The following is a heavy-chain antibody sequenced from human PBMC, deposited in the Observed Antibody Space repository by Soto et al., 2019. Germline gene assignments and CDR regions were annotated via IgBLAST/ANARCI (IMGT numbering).Heavy chain of an antibody. V-gene: IGHV1-3*01. J-gene: IGHJ3*02. CDR3: ARDQRITIFGVVPGGAFDI. CDR1: GYTFTSYA. D-gene: IGHD3-3*01. CDR2: INAGNGDT. Sequence: ASVKVSCKASGYTFTSYAMHWVRQAPGLRLEWMGWINAGNGDTKYSQKFQGRVTITRDTSASTAYMELSSLRSEDTAVYYCARDQRITIFGVVPGGAFDIWGQGTMVTVSS.